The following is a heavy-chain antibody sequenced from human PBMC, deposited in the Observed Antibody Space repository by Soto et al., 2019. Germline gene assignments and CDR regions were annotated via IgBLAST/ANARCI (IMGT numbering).Heavy chain of an antibody. CDR2: IIPLSASA. J-gene: IGHJ4*02. D-gene: IGHD6-13*01. CDR1: GVTLNDYA. V-gene: IGHV1-69*06. Sequence: QVQLVQSGAEVKKPGSSVKVSCRASGVTLNDYALSWVRQAPGQGLEWMGGIIPLSASAKLAQKFQGRVTITADISTRTAYMELTSVRSEDTAVYYCATGLLAAAPLNYWGQGTLVTVSS. CDR3: ATGLLAAAPLNY.